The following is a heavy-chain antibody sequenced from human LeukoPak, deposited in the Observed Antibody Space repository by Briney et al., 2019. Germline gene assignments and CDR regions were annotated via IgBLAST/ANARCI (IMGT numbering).Heavy chain of an antibody. V-gene: IGHV3-53*05. CDR3: AKDYYDTSGYYAYYFDY. Sequence: GAPLQISCAASGFIVSSNYMSWVRRAPGKGLEWVSVIYSGGTTYYADSVKGRFTISRDNSKNTLYLQMNSLRAEDTAVYYCAKDYYDTSGYYAYYFDYWGQGTLVTVSS. D-gene: IGHD3-22*01. J-gene: IGHJ4*02. CDR1: GFIVSSNY. CDR2: IYSGGTT.